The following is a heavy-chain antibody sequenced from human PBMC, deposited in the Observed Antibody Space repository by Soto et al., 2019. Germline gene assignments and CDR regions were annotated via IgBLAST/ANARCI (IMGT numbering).Heavy chain of an antibody. J-gene: IGHJ4*02. CDR3: AREPPDFHSAFDF. CDR2: TYYRSKWYN. CDR1: GDSVSSNRAA. V-gene: IGHV6-1*01. D-gene: IGHD4-4*01. Sequence: SQTLSLTCVISGDSVSSNRAAWNWIRQSPSRGLEWLGRTYYRSKWYNDYALFVKSRISINPDTSKNQFSLHLNSVTPDDTAVYYCAREPPDFHSAFDFWGQGTPVTVSS.